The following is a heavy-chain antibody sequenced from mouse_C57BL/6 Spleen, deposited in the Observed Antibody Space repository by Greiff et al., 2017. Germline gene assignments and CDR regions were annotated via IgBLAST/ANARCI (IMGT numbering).Heavy chain of an antibody. CDR3: ARYYYGSSYLFDY. Sequence: VQLQQSGAELVKPGASVKISCKASGYAFSSYWMNWVKQRPGKGLEWIGQIYPGDGDTNYNGKFKGKATLTADKSSSTAYMQLSSLTSEDSAVYFCARYYYGSSYLFDYWGQGTTLTVSS. J-gene: IGHJ2*01. D-gene: IGHD1-1*01. CDR2: IYPGDGDT. V-gene: IGHV1-80*01. CDR1: GYAFSSYW.